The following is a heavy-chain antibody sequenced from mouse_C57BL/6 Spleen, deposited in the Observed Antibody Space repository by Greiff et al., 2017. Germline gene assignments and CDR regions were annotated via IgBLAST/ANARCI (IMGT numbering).Heavy chain of an antibody. Sequence: QVQLQQPGAELVRPGTSVKLSCKASGYTFTSYWMHWVKQRPGQGLEWIGVIDPSASYTNYNQKFKGKATLTVDTSSSTAYMQLSSLTSEDSAVYYCARSDAMDYWGQGTSVTVSS. CDR3: ARSDAMDY. V-gene: IGHV1-59*01. CDR1: GYTFTSYW. CDR2: IDPSASYT. J-gene: IGHJ4*01.